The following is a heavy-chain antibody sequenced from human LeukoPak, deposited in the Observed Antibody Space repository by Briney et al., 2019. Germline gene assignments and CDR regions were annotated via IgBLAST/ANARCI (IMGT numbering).Heavy chain of an antibody. D-gene: IGHD3-10*01. CDR3: AKDFGSGYRHLFDP. CDR1: GFTFSSYG. V-gene: IGHV3-30*18. CDR2: ISYDGSNK. J-gene: IGHJ5*02. Sequence: PGGSLRLSCAASGFTFSSYGMHWVRQAPGKGLEWVAVISYDGSNKYYADSVKGRFTISRDNSKNTLYLQMNSLRAEDTAVYYCAKDFGSGYRHLFDPWGQGTLVTVSS.